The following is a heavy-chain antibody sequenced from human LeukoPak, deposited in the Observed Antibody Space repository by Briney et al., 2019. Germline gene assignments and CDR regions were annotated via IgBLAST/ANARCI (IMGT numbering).Heavy chain of an antibody. CDR1: GDSISSYY. CDR2: IYYSGST. V-gene: IGHV4-59*01. Sequence: SETLSLTCTVSGDSISSYYWSWIRQPPGKGLEWIGYIYYSGSTNYNPSLKSRVTISVDTPKHQFSLKLTYVTAADTAVPYCVGGCFLWDAFDIWGQGTMVTVSS. J-gene: IGHJ3*02. D-gene: IGHD3-16*01. CDR3: VGGCFLWDAFDI.